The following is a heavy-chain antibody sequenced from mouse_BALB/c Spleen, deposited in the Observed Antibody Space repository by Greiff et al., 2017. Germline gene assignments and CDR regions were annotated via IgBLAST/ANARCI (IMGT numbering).Heavy chain of an antibody. CDR1: GFTFSSFG. CDR3: ARWDGLLYAMDY. D-gene: IGHD2-3*01. CDR2: ISSGSSTI. V-gene: IGHV5-17*02. J-gene: IGHJ4*01. Sequence: EVMLVESGGGLVQPGGSRKLSCAASGFTFSSFGMHWVRQAPEKGLEWVAYISSGSSTIYYADTVKGRFTISRDNPKNTLFLQMTSLRSEDTAMYYCARWDGLLYAMDYWGQGTSVTVSS.